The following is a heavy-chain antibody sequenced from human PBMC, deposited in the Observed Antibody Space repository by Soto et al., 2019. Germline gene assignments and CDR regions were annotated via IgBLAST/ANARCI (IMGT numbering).Heavy chain of an antibody. CDR3: VRAAYFSDSSGDTRCFDY. Sequence: EVQLVESGGGLVQPGGSLRLSCAGSGFTLSDHYIDWVRQAPGKGLEWVGRSRDKAQGYSTAYAASVKGRFTTSRDELKTGVYLQMDSLKTEQTAVYYCVRAAYFSDSSGDTRCFDYWGQGTLVTVSS. J-gene: IGHJ4*02. V-gene: IGHV3-72*01. CDR1: GFTLSDHY. D-gene: IGHD3-22*01. CDR2: SRDKAQGYST.